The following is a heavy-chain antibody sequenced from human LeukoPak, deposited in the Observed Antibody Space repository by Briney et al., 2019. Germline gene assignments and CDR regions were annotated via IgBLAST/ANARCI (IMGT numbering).Heavy chain of an antibody. D-gene: IGHD3-10*01. Sequence: GGSLRLSCAASGFTFSGSAMHWVRQTSGKGLEWVGRIRSKANSYATAYAASVKGRFTISRDDSKNTAYLQMNSLKSEDTAVYYCARHAASGGSGVDYWGQGTLVTVSS. CDR3: ARHAASGGSGVDY. V-gene: IGHV3-73*01. CDR1: GFTFSGSA. CDR2: IRSKANSYAT. J-gene: IGHJ4*02.